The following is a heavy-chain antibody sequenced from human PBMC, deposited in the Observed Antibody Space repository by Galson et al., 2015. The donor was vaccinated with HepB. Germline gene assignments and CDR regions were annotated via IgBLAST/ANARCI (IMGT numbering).Heavy chain of an antibody. CDR3: ARHHDYGDKYYYYYGMDV. J-gene: IGHJ6*02. CDR2: ISSSSSTI. CDR1: GFTFSSYS. V-gene: IGHV3-48*01. Sequence: SLRLSCAASGFTFSSYSMNWVRQAPGEGLEWVSYISSSSSTIYYADSVKGRFTISRDNAKNSLYLQMNSLRAEDTAVYYCARHHDYGDKYYYYYGMDVWGQGTTVTVSS. D-gene: IGHD4-17*01.